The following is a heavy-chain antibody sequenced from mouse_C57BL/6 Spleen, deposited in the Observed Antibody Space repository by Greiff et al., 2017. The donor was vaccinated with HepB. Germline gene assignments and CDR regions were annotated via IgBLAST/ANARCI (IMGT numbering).Heavy chain of an antibody. J-gene: IGHJ2*01. CDR1: GYAFSSSW. V-gene: IGHV1-82*01. CDR2: IYPGDGDT. CDR3: ARWVGGYGSSYYFDY. D-gene: IGHD1-1*01. Sequence: VQLQQSGPELVKPGASVKISCKASGYAFSSSWMNWVKQRPGKGLEWIGRIYPGDGDTNYNGKFKGKATLTADKSSSTAYMQLSSLTSEDSAVYFCARWVGGYGSSYYFDYWGQGTTLTVSS.